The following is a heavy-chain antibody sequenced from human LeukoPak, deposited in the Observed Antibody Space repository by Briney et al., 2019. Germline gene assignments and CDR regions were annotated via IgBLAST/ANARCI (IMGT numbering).Heavy chain of an antibody. CDR2: INSDGSST. CDR1: GFTVSSNY. CDR3: ATVGYCSGGSCYPQLGAFDI. D-gene: IGHD2-15*01. Sequence: GGSLRLSCAASGFTVSSNYMSWVRQAPGKGLVWVSRINSDGSSTSYADSVKGRFTISRDNAKNTLYLQMNSLRAEDTAVYYCATVGYCSGGSCYPQLGAFDIWGQGTMVTVSS. J-gene: IGHJ3*02. V-gene: IGHV3-74*01.